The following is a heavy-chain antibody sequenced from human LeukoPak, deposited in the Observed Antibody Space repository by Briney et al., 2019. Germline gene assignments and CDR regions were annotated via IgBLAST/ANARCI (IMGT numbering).Heavy chain of an antibody. J-gene: IGHJ4*02. Sequence: ASVKVSCKASGYTFTSYAMNWVRQAPGQGLEWMGWINTNTGNPTYAQGFTGRFVFSLDTSVSTAYLQISSLKAEDTAMYYCARVLYSGGSCLFDYWGQGTLVTVSS. CDR3: ARVLYSGGSCLFDY. V-gene: IGHV7-4-1*02. D-gene: IGHD2-15*01. CDR1: GYTFTSYA. CDR2: INTNTGNP.